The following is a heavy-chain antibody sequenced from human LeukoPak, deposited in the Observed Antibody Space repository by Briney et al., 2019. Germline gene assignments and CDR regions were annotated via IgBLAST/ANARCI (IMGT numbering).Heavy chain of an antibody. CDR1: GFTFSSYS. J-gene: IGHJ4*02. CDR2: ISSSSSTI. CDR3: ARDHDLPLLRPDY. D-gene: IGHD3-3*01. Sequence: GGSLRLSCAASGFTFSSYSMNWVRQAPGKGLEWVSYISSSSSTIYYADSVKGRFTISRDNAKNSLYLQMNSLRAEDTAVYYCARDHDLPLLRPDYWGQGTLVTVSS. V-gene: IGHV3-48*01.